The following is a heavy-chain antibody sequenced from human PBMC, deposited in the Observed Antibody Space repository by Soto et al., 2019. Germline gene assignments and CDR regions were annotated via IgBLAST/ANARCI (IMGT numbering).Heavy chain of an antibody. CDR1: GCSFTSYW. CDR2: IDPSDSYT. D-gene: IGHD3-9*01. V-gene: IGHV5-10-1*01. Sequence: GESLKISCKGSGCSFTSYWISWVRQMPGKGLEWMGRIDPSDSYTNYSPSFQGHVTISADKSISTAYLQWSSLKASDTAMYYCARHYDSSSLEYYYYGMDVWGQGTTVTVSS. J-gene: IGHJ6*02. CDR3: ARHYDSSSLEYYYYGMDV.